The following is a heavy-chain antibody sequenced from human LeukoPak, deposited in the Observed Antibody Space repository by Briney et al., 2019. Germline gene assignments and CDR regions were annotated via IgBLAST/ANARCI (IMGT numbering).Heavy chain of an antibody. CDR3: ARLEAAFDI. CDR1: GGSISTSNYY. V-gene: IGHV4-39*01. CDR2: IYYSGST. Sequence: SETLSLTCTVSGGSISTSNYYWGWIRQPPGKGLEWIGNIYYSGSTYYNPSLKSRVTISVDTSKNQFSLKLSSVTAADTAVYYCARLEAAFDIWGQGTMVTVSS. J-gene: IGHJ3*02.